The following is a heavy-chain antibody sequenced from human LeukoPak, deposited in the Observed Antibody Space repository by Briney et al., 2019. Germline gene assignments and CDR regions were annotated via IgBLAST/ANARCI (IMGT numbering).Heavy chain of an antibody. D-gene: IGHD2-2*02. Sequence: SETLSLTCTVSGGSISSGDYYWSWIRQPPGKGLEWIGYIYYSGSTYYNPSLKSRVTISVDTSKNQFSLKLSSVTAADTAVYYCARSTSCYMNFCYFDYWGQGTLVTVSS. CDR3: ARSTSCYMNFCYFDY. V-gene: IGHV4-30-4*02. J-gene: IGHJ4*02. CDR2: IYYSGST. CDR1: GGSISSGDYY.